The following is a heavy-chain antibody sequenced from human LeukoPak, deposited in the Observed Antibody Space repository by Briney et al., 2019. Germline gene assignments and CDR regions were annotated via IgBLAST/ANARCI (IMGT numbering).Heavy chain of an antibody. CDR2: IQEDGKKE. D-gene: IGHD5-18*01. J-gene: IGHJ4*02. CDR1: GFTFTKFW. Sequence: GGSLRLSCEASGFTFTKFWMSWVRQAPGKGLEWVANIQEDGKKENYVDSVRGRFTISRDNAKNSIYLQMNSLRVEDTAVYYCARDTAMDGDYWGQGTLVTVSS. CDR3: ARDTAMDGDY. V-gene: IGHV3-7*01.